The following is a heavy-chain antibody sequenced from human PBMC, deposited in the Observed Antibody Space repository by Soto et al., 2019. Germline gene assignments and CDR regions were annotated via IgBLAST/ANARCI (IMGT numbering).Heavy chain of an antibody. CDR3: ARDIRDPGDPGYYYYYGMDV. Sequence: ASVKVSCKASGGTFSSYAISWVRQAPGQGLEWMGGIIPIFGTANYAQKFQGRVTITADESTSTAYMELSSLRSEDTAVYYCARDIRDPGDPGYYYYYGMDVWGQGTTVTVSS. V-gene: IGHV1-69*13. D-gene: IGHD4-17*01. CDR2: IIPIFGTA. CDR1: GGTFSSYA. J-gene: IGHJ6*02.